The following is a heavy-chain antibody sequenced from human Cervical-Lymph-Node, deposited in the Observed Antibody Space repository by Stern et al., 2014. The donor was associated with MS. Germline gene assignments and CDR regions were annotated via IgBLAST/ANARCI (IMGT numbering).Heavy chain of an antibody. Sequence: QLVQSGAEVKKPGASVKVSCKSSGYTFTGYGISWVRQAPGQGLECMGWISTSDGKTTYAQKVQGRVTMTTEQSTGTTNMELRSLRSDDTAVYYRARDPLNGSTSPCGYWGQGTLVTVSS. V-gene: IGHV1-18*01. CDR1: GYTFTGYG. D-gene: IGHD2-2*01. J-gene: IGHJ4*02. CDR3: ARDPLNGSTSPCGY. CDR2: ISTSDGKT.